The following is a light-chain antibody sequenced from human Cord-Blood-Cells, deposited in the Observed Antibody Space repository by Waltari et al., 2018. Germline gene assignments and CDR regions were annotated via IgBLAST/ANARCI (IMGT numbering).Light chain of an antibody. CDR2: GAS. CDR1: QSVSSN. Sequence: EIVMTQSPATLSVSPGERATLSCRASQSVSSNLVWYQQKPGQATRLLIYGASTRATGIPARFSGSGSGTEFTLTISSLQTEDFAVYYCQQYNNWPITFGQGTRLEIK. J-gene: IGKJ5*01. CDR3: QQYNNWPIT. V-gene: IGKV3D-15*01.